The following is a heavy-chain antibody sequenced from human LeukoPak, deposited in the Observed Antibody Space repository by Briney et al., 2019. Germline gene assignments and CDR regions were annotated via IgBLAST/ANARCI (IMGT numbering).Heavy chain of an antibody. J-gene: IGHJ6*02. D-gene: IGHD3-22*01. CDR3: AREGRHDSSGYYLDNYYYGMDV. CDR2: IKQDGSEK. V-gene: IGHV3-7*03. Sequence: GGSLRLSCAASGFTFSSYWMSWVRQAPGKGLEWVANIKQDGSEKYYVDSVKGRFTISRDNAKNSLYLQMNSLRAEDTAVYYCAREGRHDSSGYYLDNYYYGMDVWGQGTTVTVSS. CDR1: GFTFSSYW.